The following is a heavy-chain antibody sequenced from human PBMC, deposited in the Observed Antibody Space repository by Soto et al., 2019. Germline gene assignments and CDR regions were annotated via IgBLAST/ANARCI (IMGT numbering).Heavy chain of an antibody. CDR2: ISAYDDNT. Sequence: QAQLVQSGPEVKKPGASVKVSCKASGYRFTSYGISWVRQAPGQGLEWLGWISAYDDNTKYAQTHQGRVSMSTDTSTNPAYMELRSLRSDDTAMYYCARGGYYDSSGSRNYHYYGMNVWGQGTTVTVSS. J-gene: IGHJ6*02. CDR1: GYRFTSYG. CDR3: ARGGYYDSSGSRNYHYYGMNV. V-gene: IGHV1-18*01. D-gene: IGHD3-22*01.